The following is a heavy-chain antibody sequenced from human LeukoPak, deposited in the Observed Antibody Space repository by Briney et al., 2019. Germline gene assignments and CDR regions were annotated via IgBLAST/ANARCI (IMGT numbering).Heavy chain of an antibody. V-gene: IGHV4-59*01. CDR1: GSSISSNYY. J-gene: IGHJ5*02. CDR2: IYYSGTT. CDR3: ARGGSYVWGSYRLKSWFDP. Sequence: SETLSLTCTVSGSSISSNYYWAWIRQPPGKGLEWIGFIYYSGTTNYNPSLKSRVTISVDTSKNQFSLKLSSVTAADTAVYYCARGGSYVWGSYRLKSWFDPWGQGTLVTVSS. D-gene: IGHD3-16*02.